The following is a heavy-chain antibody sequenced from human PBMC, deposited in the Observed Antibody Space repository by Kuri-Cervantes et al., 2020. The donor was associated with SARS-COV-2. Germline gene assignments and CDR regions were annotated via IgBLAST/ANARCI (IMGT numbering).Heavy chain of an antibody. V-gene: IGHV3-9*01. CDR3: AKDLLRGYSYGYGFDY. J-gene: IGHJ4*02. CDR1: GFTFDDYA. CDR2: ISWNSGSI. Sequence: SLKISCAASGFTFDDYAMHWVRQAPGKGLEWVSGISWNSGSIGYADSVKGRFTISRDNAKNSLYLQMNSLRAEDTALYYCAKDLLRGYSYGYGFDYWGQGTLVTVSS. D-gene: IGHD5-18*01.